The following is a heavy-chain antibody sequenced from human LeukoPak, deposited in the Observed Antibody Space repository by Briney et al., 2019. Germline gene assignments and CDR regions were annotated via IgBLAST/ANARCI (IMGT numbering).Heavy chain of an antibody. CDR2: IWYDGSNK. J-gene: IGHJ4*02. Sequence: PGRSLRLSCAASGFTFSSYGMHWVRQAPGKGLAWVAVIWYDGSNKYYADSVKGRFTISRDNSKNTLYLQMNSLRAEDTAVYYCARAARGSYSVYWGQGTLVTVSS. D-gene: IGHD1-26*01. CDR3: ARAARGSYSVY. V-gene: IGHV3-33*01. CDR1: GFTFSSYG.